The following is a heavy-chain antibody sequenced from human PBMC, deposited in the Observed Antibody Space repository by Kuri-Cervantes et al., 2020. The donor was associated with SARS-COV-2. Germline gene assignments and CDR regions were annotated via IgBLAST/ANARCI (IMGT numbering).Heavy chain of an antibody. Sequence: GGSLRLSCAASGFTLSNSWMSWVRQAPGKGLEWVANIKYDGSGKYYVDSVKGRFIISRDNAKNSVYLQMNSLRDADTAVYYCTRGGYTSALSRQNWFDPWGQGTLVTVSS. V-gene: IGHV3-7*03. CDR2: IKYDGSGK. J-gene: IGHJ5*02. CDR1: GFTLSNSW. CDR3: TRGGYTSALSRQNWFDP. D-gene: IGHD6-19*01.